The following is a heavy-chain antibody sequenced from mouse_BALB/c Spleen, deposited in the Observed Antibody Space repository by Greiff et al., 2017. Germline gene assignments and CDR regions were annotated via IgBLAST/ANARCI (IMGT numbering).Heavy chain of an antibody. D-gene: IGHD2-4*01. V-gene: IGHV2-6-7*01. J-gene: IGHJ4*01. CDR3: ARSTMITLYYAMDY. CDR1: GFSLTGYG. CDR2: IWGDGST. Sequence: VKLMESGPGLVAPSQSLSITCTVSGFSLTGYGVNWVRQPPGKGLEWLGMIWGDGSTDYNSALKSRLSISKDNSKSQVFLKMNSLQTDDTARYYCARSTMITLYYAMDYWGQGTSVTVSS.